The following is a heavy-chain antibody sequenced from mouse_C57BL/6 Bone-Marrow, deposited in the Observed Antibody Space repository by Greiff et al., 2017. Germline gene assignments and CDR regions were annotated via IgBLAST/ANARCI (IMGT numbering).Heavy chain of an antibody. J-gene: IGHJ1*03. CDR3: ASHYGSSYWYFDV. Sequence: SGAELVRPGASVKLSCKASGYTFTDYYINWVKQRPGQGLEWIARIYPGSGNTYYNEKFKGKATLTAEKSSSTAYMQLSSLTSEDSAVYFCASHYGSSYWYFDVWGTGTTVTVSS. CDR2: IYPGSGNT. D-gene: IGHD1-1*01. CDR1: GYTFTDYY. V-gene: IGHV1-76*01.